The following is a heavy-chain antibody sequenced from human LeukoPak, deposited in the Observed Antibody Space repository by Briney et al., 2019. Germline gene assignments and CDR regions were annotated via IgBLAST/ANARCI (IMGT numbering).Heavy chain of an antibody. D-gene: IGHD2-2*01. CDR1: GFTVSSNY. J-gene: IGHJ5*02. Sequence: PGGSLRLSCAASGFTVSSNYMSWVRQAPGKGLEWVSVIYSGGSTYYADSVKGRFTISRDNSKNTLYLQMNSLRAEDTAVYYCARELRPTPKEKILGYCSSTSCSWNWFDPWGQGTLVTVSS. CDR2: IYSGGST. CDR3: ARELRPTPKEKILGYCSSTSCSWNWFDP. V-gene: IGHV3-53*05.